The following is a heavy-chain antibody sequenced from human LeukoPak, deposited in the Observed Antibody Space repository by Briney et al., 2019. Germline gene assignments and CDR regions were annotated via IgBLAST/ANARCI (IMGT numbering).Heavy chain of an antibody. CDR3: ARDPTLGYCSGGSCYSDIYYGMDV. Sequence: SETLSLTCTVSGGSISSSSYYWSWIRQPPGKGLEWIGYIYYSGSTNYNPSLKSRVTISVDTSKNQFSLKLSSVTAADTAVYYCARDPTLGYCSGGSCYSDIYYGMDVWGQGTTVTVSS. CDR1: GGSISSSSYY. J-gene: IGHJ6*02. CDR2: IYYSGST. D-gene: IGHD2-15*01. V-gene: IGHV4-61*01.